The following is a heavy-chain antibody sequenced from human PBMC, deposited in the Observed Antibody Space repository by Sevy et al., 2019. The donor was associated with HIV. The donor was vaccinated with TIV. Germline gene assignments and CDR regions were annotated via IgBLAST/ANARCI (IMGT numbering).Heavy chain of an antibody. Sequence: GGSLRLSCKASGFIFSRYGVHWVRQAPDKGLEWVASIFNDGKTKYYGDSVKGRFTISRDASKNTLYLQMDSLRAEDTAVYYCARESGSAWYLDYWGQGTLVTVSS. CDR1: GFIFSRYG. CDR2: IFNDGKTK. CDR3: ARESGSAWYLDY. V-gene: IGHV3-33*01. D-gene: IGHD1-1*01. J-gene: IGHJ4*02.